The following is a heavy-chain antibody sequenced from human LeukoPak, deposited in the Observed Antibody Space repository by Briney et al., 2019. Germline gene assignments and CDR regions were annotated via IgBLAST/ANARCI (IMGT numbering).Heavy chain of an antibody. Sequence: SETLSLTCTVSGGSISSSSYYCGWIRQPPGKGLVWIGSIYYSGSTYYNPSLKSRVTISVDTSKNQFSLKLSSVTAADTAVYYCARGLRDSSSWYEFSWFDPWGQGTLVTVSS. V-gene: IGHV4-39*01. CDR2: IYYSGST. J-gene: IGHJ5*02. D-gene: IGHD6-13*01. CDR3: ARGLRDSSSWYEFSWFDP. CDR1: GGSISSSSYY.